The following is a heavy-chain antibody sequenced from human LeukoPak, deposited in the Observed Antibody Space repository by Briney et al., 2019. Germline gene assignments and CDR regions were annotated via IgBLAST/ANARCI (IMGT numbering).Heavy chain of an antibody. Sequence: GGSLRLSCAASGFTFSSYGMHWVRQAPGKGLEWVAVISYDESNKYYGDSVKGRFTISRDNAKNSLYLQTNSLRAEDTAVYYCARAQYYSDSTGYYYLHYWGQGTLVTVSS. CDR1: GFTFSSYG. J-gene: IGHJ4*02. CDR3: ARAQYYSDSTGYYYLHY. V-gene: IGHV3-30*03. CDR2: ISYDESNK. D-gene: IGHD3-22*01.